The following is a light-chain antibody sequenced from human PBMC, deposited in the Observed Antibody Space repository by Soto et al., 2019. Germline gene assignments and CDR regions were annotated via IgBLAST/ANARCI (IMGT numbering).Light chain of an antibody. CDR1: QSVSTI. V-gene: IGKV3-15*01. J-gene: IGKJ1*01. Sequence: DIVLTQSPATLAVSPGERTTLSCRASQSVSTILAWYQQKPGQAPRLLIYGASTRATGIPVRFSGSGSGTEFTLTISSLQSEEFAVYYCQQYDKWPPTVGQGNKVDIK. CDR3: QQYDKWPPT. CDR2: GAS.